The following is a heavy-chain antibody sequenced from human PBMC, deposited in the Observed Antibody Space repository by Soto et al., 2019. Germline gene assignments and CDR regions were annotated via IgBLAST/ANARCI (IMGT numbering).Heavy chain of an antibody. J-gene: IGHJ4*02. CDR1: GFVFARND. Sequence: PGESLKISCAASGFVFARNDMNWVRQRPGKGLEWVSNINYSGVSTYYSDAVKGRFTISRDNSRNILHLEMNSLTVDDTAVYYCVSDPNWEWGYWGQGTPVTVSS. D-gene: IGHD1-26*01. CDR3: VSDPNWEWGY. V-gene: IGHV3-23*01. CDR2: INYSGVST.